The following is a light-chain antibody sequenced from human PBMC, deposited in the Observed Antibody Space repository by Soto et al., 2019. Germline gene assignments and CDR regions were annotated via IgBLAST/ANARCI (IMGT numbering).Light chain of an antibody. CDR3: QHYNSYSEA. J-gene: IGKJ1*01. Sequence: EIVLTQSPGTLSLSPGERATLSCGASQSVFNNHIGWYQQKPGQAPRRLIFGASFRATGIPDRFSGSGSGTDFTLTISSLQPDDFATYYCQHYNSYSEAFGQGTKVDIK. V-gene: IGKV3-20*01. CDR2: GAS. CDR1: QSVFNNH.